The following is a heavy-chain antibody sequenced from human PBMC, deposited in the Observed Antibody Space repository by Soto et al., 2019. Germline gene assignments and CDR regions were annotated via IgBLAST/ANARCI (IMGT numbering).Heavy chain of an antibody. CDR3: ASRSGYSESYDY. Sequence: SETLSLTCTVSGGSISSSSYYWGWIRQPPGKGLEWIGSIYYSGSTYYNPSLKSRVTISVDTSRNQFSLKLNSVTAADTAVYYCASRSGYSESYDYWGQGALVTVSS. D-gene: IGHD5-12*01. V-gene: IGHV4-39*01. J-gene: IGHJ4*02. CDR2: IYYSGST. CDR1: GGSISSSSYY.